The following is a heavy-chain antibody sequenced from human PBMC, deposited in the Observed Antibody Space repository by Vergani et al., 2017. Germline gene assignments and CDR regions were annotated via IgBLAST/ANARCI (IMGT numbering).Heavy chain of an antibody. CDR1: GFTFSSYG. V-gene: IGHV3-48*04. D-gene: IGHD4-17*01. CDR3: AREVTTIKGGFDY. CDR2: ISSSGSTI. Sequence: VQLVESGGGVVQPGRSLRLSCAASGFTFSSYGMHWVRQAPGKGLEWVSYISSSGSTIYYADSVKGRFTISRDNAKNSLYLQMNSLRAEDTAVYYCAREVTTIKGGFDYWGQGTLVTVSS. J-gene: IGHJ4*02.